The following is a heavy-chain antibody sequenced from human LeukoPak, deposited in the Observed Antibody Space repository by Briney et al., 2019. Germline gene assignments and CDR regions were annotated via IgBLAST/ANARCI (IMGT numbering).Heavy chain of an antibody. CDR2: IYHSGST. CDR3: ARDVVVPAAIKSRQNWFDP. Sequence: SGTLSLTCAVSGGSISSSNWWSWVRQPPGKGLERIGEIYHSGSTNYNPSLKSRVTISVDKSKNQFSLKLSSVTAADTAVYYCARDVVVPAAIKSRQNWFDPWGQGTLVTVFS. D-gene: IGHD2-2*02. CDR1: GGSISSSNW. J-gene: IGHJ5*02. V-gene: IGHV4-4*02.